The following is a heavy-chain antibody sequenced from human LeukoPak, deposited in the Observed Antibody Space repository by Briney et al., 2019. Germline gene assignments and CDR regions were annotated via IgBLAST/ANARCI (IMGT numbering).Heavy chain of an antibody. CDR2: ISGSGGST. D-gene: IGHD2-15*01. Sequence: GGSLRLSCAASGFTFSSYAMSWVRQAPGKGLEWVSAISGSGGSTYYADSVKGRFTISRDNSKNTLYLQMNSLRAEDTAVYYCARDIVVVVVATLEFDYWGQGTLVTVSS. J-gene: IGHJ4*02. CDR1: GFTFSSYA. V-gene: IGHV3-23*01. CDR3: ARDIVVVVVATLEFDY.